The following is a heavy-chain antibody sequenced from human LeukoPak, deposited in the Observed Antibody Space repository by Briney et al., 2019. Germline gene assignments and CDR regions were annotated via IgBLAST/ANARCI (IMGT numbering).Heavy chain of an antibody. CDR2: ISDDGIKI. D-gene: IGHD6-19*01. V-gene: IGHV3-30*03. Sequence: GGSLRLSCAASGFRFSSYGMHWVRQAPGKGLEWVAVISDDGIKIYYGDSVKGRFTISRDNSKNTLYLQMNSLRAEDTAVYYCARDKFSSGWYATFDYWGQGTLVTGSS. CDR3: ARDKFSSGWYATFDY. J-gene: IGHJ4*02. CDR1: GFRFSSYG.